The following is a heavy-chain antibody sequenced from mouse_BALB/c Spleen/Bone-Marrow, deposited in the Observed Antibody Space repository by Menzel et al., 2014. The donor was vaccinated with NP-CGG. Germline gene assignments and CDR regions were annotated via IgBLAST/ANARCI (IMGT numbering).Heavy chain of an antibody. J-gene: IGHJ4*01. CDR2: IDPANGNT. D-gene: IGHD2-2*01. CDR3: AGWLRRYYAMDY. Sequence: EVQLQQSGAELVKPGASVKLSCTASGFNIKDTYMHWVKQRPEQGLEWIGRIDPANGNTKYDPKFQDKATITADTSSNTAYLQLSSLTSEDTTVYYCAGWLRRYYAMDYWGQGTSVTVSS. CDR1: GFNIKDTY. V-gene: IGHV14-3*02.